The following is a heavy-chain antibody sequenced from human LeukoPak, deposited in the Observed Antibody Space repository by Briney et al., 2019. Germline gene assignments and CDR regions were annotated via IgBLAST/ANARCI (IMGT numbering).Heavy chain of an antibody. D-gene: IGHD3-22*01. Sequence: SLRLSCAASGLTFDDYAMHWVRQAPGKGLEWVSGISWNSGSIGYADSVKGRFTISRDNAKNSLYLQMNSLRAEDMALYYCAKGGNDSSGYYYALDYWGQGTLVTVSS. J-gene: IGHJ4*02. CDR3: AKGGNDSSGYYYALDY. V-gene: IGHV3-9*03. CDR1: GLTFDDYA. CDR2: ISWNSGSI.